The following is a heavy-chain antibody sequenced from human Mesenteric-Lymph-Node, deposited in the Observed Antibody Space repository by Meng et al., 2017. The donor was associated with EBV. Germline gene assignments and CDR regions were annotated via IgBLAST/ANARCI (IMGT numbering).Heavy chain of an antibody. CDR2: IGSSGGYI. D-gene: IGHD3-10*01. CDR1: GFTFSSYS. J-gene: IGHJ4*02. CDR3: ARDYYGGDY. Sequence: EGQSGGAGGGLVKPGGSLRISCAASGFTFSSYSMNWVRQAPGKGLEWVSSIGSSGGYIYYADSVKGRFTISRDNAKNSLYLQMNSLRAEDTAVYYCARDYYGGDYWGQGTLVTVSS. V-gene: IGHV3-21*01.